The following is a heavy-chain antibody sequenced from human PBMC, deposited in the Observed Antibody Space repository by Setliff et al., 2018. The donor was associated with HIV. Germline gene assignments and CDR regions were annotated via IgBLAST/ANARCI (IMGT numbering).Heavy chain of an antibody. CDR1: GYTFTGYF. V-gene: IGHV1-2*06. J-gene: IGHJ3*02. CDR2: INPNSGDT. Sequence: ASVKVSCKASGYTFTGYFIHWVRQAPGQGLEWVGRINPNSGDTNFAQKFQGRITMTRDTSISTAYLKLNRLRSNDTAVYYCAREYDVLTGYYISAFDIWGQGTMVTVSS. CDR3: AREYDVLTGYYISAFDI. D-gene: IGHD3-9*01.